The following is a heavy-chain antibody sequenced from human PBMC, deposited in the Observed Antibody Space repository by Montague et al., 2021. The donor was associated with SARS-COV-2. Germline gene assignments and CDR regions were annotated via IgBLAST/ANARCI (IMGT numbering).Heavy chain of an antibody. J-gene: IGHJ6*02. CDR2: IYYSGST. CDR1: GDSISNYY. CDR3: ARGGSYYNYGLDV. Sequence: SETLSLTCTVSGDSISNYYWSWIRQPPGRGLEWIGYIYYSGSTDYSPSXTSRVTISLDTSKNQFSLKVTSVTAADTAVYYCARGGSYYNYGLDVWGPGTTVTVSS. D-gene: IGHD3-16*01. V-gene: IGHV4-59*01.